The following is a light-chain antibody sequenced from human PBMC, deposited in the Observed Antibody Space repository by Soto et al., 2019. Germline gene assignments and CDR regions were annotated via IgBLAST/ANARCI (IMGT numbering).Light chain of an antibody. V-gene: IGKV2-28*01. CDR2: LGS. Sequence: DIVMTQSPLSLPVTPGEPASISCRSSQSLLNSNGYNYLDWYLQKPGQSPQLLIYLGSSRASGVPDRFSGSGSGTEFTLTISSLQSEDFAVYYCQQYNNWPPLTFGGGTKVDIK. J-gene: IGKJ4*01. CDR1: QSLLNSNGYNY. CDR3: QQYNNWPPLT.